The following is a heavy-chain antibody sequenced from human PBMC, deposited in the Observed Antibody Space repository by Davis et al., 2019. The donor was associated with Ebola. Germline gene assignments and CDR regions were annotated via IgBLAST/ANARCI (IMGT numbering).Heavy chain of an antibody. J-gene: IGHJ6*02. D-gene: IGHD2-15*01. CDR2: INHSGST. V-gene: IGHV4-34*01. CDR3: ARVRAGCTGGSCYYYYGMDV. Sequence: MPSETLSLTCAVYGGSFSGYYWSWIRQPPGKGLEWIGEINHSGSTNYNPSLKSRVTISVDTSKNQFSLKLCSVTAADTAVFYCARVRAGCTGGSCYYYYGMDVWGQGTTVTVSS. CDR1: GGSFSGYY.